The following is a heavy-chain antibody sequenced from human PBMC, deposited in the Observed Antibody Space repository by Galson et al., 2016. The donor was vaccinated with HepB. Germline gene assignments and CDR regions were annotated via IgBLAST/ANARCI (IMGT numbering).Heavy chain of an antibody. V-gene: IGHV4-4*02. CDR1: GDSIGSDTNW. CDR3: ARDCTGGTGKFARHDAFDI. J-gene: IGHJ3*02. Sequence: SETLSLTCAVSGDSIGSDTNWWSWVRQPPGKGLEWIGEIYHSGDTNYNPSLKSRVTMSVDTSKSQFSLRLSSVTAADTALYFCARDCTGGTGKFARHDAFDICGQGTMVTVSS. D-gene: IGHD2-8*02. CDR2: IYHSGDT.